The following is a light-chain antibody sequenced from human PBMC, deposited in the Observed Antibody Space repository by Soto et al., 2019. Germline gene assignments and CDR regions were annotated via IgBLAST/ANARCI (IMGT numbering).Light chain of an antibody. CDR2: DAS. CDR1: QSISSW. J-gene: IGKJ1*01. CDR3: QQYNSYSWT. V-gene: IGKV1-5*01. Sequence: DTQMTQSPSTLSASVGDRVTITCRASQSISSWLAWYQQKPGKAPKLLIYDASSLESGVPSRFSGSGSGTEFTLTISSLQPDDFATYYCQQYNSYSWTLGQATKVDIK.